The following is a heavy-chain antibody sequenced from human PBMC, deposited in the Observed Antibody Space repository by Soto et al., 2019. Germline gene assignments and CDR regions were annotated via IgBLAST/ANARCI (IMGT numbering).Heavy chain of an antibody. CDR3: ARDRVESGYPEYFQH. Sequence: GGSLRLSCAASGFTVSSNYMSWVRQAPGKGLEWVSVIYSGGSTYYADPVKGRFTISRDNSKNTLYLQMNSLRAEDTAVYYCARDRVESGYPEYFQHWGQGTLVTVSS. CDR1: GFTVSSNY. V-gene: IGHV3-53*01. CDR2: IYSGGST. D-gene: IGHD3-22*01. J-gene: IGHJ1*01.